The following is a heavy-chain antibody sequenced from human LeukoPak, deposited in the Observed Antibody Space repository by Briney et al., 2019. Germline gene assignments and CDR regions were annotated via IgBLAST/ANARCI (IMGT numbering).Heavy chain of an antibody. CDR3: AANYGSGSSPLDY. Sequence: GGSLRLSCAASGFPFCSYSMNWVREAPGKGLEWVSSISSSSSYIYYAESVKGRFTISRNNAKNSLYLQINSLRAEDTAVYYCAANYGSGSSPLDYWGQGTLVTVSS. V-gene: IGHV3-21*01. J-gene: IGHJ4*02. D-gene: IGHD3-10*01. CDR1: GFPFCSYS. CDR2: ISSSSSYI.